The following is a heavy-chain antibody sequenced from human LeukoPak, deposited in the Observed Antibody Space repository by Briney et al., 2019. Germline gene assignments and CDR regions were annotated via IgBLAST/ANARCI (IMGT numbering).Heavy chain of an antibody. D-gene: IGHD3-10*01. V-gene: IGHV3-30*04. J-gene: IGHJ4*02. CDR1: GFTFSSYS. CDR3: ARPRSSYYYGSGSYYNY. Sequence: PGGALRLSCAASGFTFSSYSMHWVSQAPGKGPEWVAVISYDGSNKYYADSVKGRFTISRDNSKNTLYLQMNSLRAEDTAVYYCARPRSSYYYGSGSYYNYWGQGTLVTVSS. CDR2: ISYDGSNK.